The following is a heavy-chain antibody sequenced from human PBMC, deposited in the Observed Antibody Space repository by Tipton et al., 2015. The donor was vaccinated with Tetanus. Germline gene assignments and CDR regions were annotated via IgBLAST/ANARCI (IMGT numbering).Heavy chain of an antibody. V-gene: IGHV4-34*01. J-gene: IGHJ6*02. CDR1: GGSFSLYY. D-gene: IGHD3-10*01. Sequence: LRLSCTVSGGSFSLYYWNWVRQSPGKGLEWIGEISHSGSSSYSPSLKSRVTISVDTSKNQFSLRLRSVAAADTAVYYCARDRGVRGGYYYYHGMDVWGQGTTVTVSS. CDR3: ARDRGVRGGYYYYHGMDV. CDR2: ISHSGSS.